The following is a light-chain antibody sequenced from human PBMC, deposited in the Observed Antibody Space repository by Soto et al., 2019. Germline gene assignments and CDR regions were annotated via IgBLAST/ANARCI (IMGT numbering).Light chain of an antibody. V-gene: IGLV2-11*01. CDR2: VVS. Sequence: QSALTQPRSVSGSPGQSVTISCTGTSSDVGIYNYVSWYQHHPGKAPKLMIYVVSKRPSGVPDRFSGSKSGNTASLTISGLQAEDEADYFCCSYAGSYTYVFGTGTKLTVL. J-gene: IGLJ1*01. CDR3: CSYAGSYTYV. CDR1: SSDVGIYNY.